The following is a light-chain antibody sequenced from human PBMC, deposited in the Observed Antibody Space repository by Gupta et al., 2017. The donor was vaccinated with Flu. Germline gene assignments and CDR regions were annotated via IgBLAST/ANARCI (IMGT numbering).Light chain of an antibody. J-gene: IGKJ5*01. V-gene: IGKV1-39*01. CDR1: QNIDNP. CDR2: AAS. Sequence: HMTQSPSSLSAAVGDRVTITCRASQNIDNPLNWYQQRPGQSPAPLIYAASTLQSGVPSRFRGGGSATEFILTIDSLRPEDSGTYHCQQTNSSPCNFGQGTKLEI. CDR3: QQTNSSPCN.